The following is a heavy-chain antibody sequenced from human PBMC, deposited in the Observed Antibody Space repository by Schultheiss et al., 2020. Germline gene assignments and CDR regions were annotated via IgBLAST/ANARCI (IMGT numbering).Heavy chain of an antibody. CDR1: GGSFSGYY. Sequence: SETLSLTCAVYGGSFSGYYWSWIRQPPGKGLEWIGEINHSGSTNYNPSLKSRVTISVDTSKNQFSLKLSSVTAADTAVYYCARGLAVVAATHYYYYGMDVWGKGTTVTVSS. J-gene: IGHJ6*04. CDR3: ARGLAVVAATHYYYYGMDV. D-gene: IGHD2-15*01. V-gene: IGHV4-34*01. CDR2: INHSGST.